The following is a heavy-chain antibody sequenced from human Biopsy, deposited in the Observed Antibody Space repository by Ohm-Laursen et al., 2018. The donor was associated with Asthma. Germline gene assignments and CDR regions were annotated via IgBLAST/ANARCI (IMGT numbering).Heavy chain of an antibody. CDR1: GFTFHNYV. J-gene: IGHJ4*02. Sequence: SLRLSCAASGFTFHNYVMHWVRQAPGKGLEWVAGIFFDGSNKYYADSVKGRFTISRDNSKDTLYLQVNSLRGDDTAVYYCARDVMEWYLPAFDFWGQGTLVTVSS. CDR2: IFFDGSNK. CDR3: ARDVMEWYLPAFDF. V-gene: IGHV3-30-3*01. D-gene: IGHD3-3*01.